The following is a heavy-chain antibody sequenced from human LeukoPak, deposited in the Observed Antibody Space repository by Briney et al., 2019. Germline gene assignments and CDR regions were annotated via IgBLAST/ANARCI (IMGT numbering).Heavy chain of an antibody. CDR2: ISTDGSST. Sequence: PGGSLRLSCAASGFNFSRYWMHWVRQAPGKGLVWVSRISTDGSSTSYADSVKGRFTISRDNAKNTLYLEMNSLRAEDTAVYYCARYYYDSSGRLDYWGQGTLVTVSS. D-gene: IGHD3-22*01. J-gene: IGHJ4*02. CDR3: ARYYYDSSGRLDY. CDR1: GFNFSRYW. V-gene: IGHV3-74*01.